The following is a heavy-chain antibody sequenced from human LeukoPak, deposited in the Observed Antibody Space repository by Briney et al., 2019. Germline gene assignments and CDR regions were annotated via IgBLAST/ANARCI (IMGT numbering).Heavy chain of an antibody. CDR3: ARDTGLELRLGYYYYMDA. CDR2: ISSNGGST. J-gene: IGHJ6*03. Sequence: GGSLRLSCAASGFTFSSYAMHWVRQAPGKGLEYVSAISSNGGSTYYVNSVKGRFTISRDNSKNTLYLQMGSLRAEDMAVYYCARDTGLELRLGYYYYMDAWGKGTTVTVSS. D-gene: IGHD1-7*01. V-gene: IGHV3-64*01. CDR1: GFTFSSYA.